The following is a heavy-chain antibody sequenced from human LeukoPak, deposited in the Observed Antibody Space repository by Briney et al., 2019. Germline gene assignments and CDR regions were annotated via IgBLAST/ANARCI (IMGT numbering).Heavy chain of an antibody. D-gene: IGHD2-15*01. V-gene: IGHV4-38-2*02. CDR2: IYHSGST. CDR3: ARVLTFPEVLDY. J-gene: IGHJ4*02. Sequence: SETLSLTCTVSGYSISSGYYWGWIRQPPGKGLEWIGSIYHSGSTYYNPSLKSRVTISVDTSKNQFSLKLSSVTAADTAVYYCARVLTFPEVLDYWGQGTLVTVSS. CDR1: GYSISSGYY.